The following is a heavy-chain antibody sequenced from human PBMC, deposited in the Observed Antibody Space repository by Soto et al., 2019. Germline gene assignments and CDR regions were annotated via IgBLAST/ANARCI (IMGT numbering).Heavy chain of an antibody. CDR3: AKVFYYYDSSCYYYFDF. D-gene: IGHD3-22*01. Sequence: GGSLRLSCAASGFTFSSYAVSWVRQAPGKGPGWISSISGSGSTLYYADSVKGRFTISRDNSKKPLYLQMSSLRAEDTAVYYCAKVFYYYDSSCYYYFDFWGQGTLVTVSS. V-gene: IGHV3-23*01. CDR2: ISGSGSTL. CDR1: GFTFSSYA. J-gene: IGHJ4*02.